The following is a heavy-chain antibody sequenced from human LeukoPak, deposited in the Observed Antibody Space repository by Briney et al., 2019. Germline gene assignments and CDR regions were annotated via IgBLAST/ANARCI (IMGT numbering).Heavy chain of an antibody. CDR3: TRQEEPSALIDH. CDR1: GFIFSGSA. D-gene: IGHD1-14*01. Sequence: GXSLRLSCAASGFIFSGSAMHWVRQASGKGLEWVGRIRSKSNSYATAYGASVKGSFNSSRDEEKKQAYLQMNSLETEDTAVYYCTRQEEPSALIDHWGQGTLVTVSS. CDR2: IRSKSNSYAT. V-gene: IGHV3-73*01. J-gene: IGHJ4*02.